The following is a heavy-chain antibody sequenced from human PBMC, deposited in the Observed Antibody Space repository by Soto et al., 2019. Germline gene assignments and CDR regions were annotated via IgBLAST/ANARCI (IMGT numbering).Heavy chain of an antibody. CDR3: AAGEYYDFWRTGMDV. V-gene: IGHV1-58*01. CDR2: IVVGSGNT. CDR1: GFTFTSSA. Sequence: SVKVSCKASGFTFTSSAVQWVRQARGQRLEWIGWIVVGSGNTNYAQKFQERVTITRDMSTSTAYMEPSSLRSEDTAVYYCAAGEYYDFWRTGMDVWGQGTTVTVSS. J-gene: IGHJ6*02. D-gene: IGHD3-3*01.